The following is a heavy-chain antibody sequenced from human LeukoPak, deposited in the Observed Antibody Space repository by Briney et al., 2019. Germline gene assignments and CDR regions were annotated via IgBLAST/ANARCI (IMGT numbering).Heavy chain of an antibody. CDR1: GFTFSDYY. CDR3: ARDRSRYSGYDWGSWFDP. CDR2: ISSSGSTI. Sequence: PGGSLRLSCAASGFTFSDYYMSWIRQAPGKGLEWVSYISSSGSTIYYADSVKGRFTISRDNAKNSLYLQMNSLRAEDTAVYYCARDRSRYSGYDWGSWFDPWGQGTLVTVSS. J-gene: IGHJ5*02. D-gene: IGHD5-12*01. V-gene: IGHV3-11*01.